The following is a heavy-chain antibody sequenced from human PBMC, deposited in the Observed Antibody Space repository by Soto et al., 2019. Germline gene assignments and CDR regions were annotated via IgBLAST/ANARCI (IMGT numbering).Heavy chain of an antibody. CDR3: AKGRALTAFAY. Sequence: GGSLRLSCAASGFTFSSYAMSWVRQAPGKGLEWVSVISGSGDSTYYADSVKGRFTISRDNSKNTLYLQMNSLRAEDTAVYYCAKGRALTAFAYWGQGTLVTVSS. D-gene: IGHD3-3*02. J-gene: IGHJ4*02. V-gene: IGHV3-23*01. CDR1: GFTFSSYA. CDR2: ISGSGDST.